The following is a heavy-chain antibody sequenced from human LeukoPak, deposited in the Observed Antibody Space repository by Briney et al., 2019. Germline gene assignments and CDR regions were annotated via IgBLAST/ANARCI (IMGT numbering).Heavy chain of an antibody. Sequence: GGSLRLSCAASGFTLNTNWMHWVRQAPGKGLVWVSRFKSDGSSPTYADSVKGRFTISRDNAKNTLYLEMNSLRAEDTAVYYCGPVGRDSSFWGQGTLVIVSS. D-gene: IGHD3-22*01. CDR1: GFTLNTNW. V-gene: IGHV3-74*03. CDR3: GPVGRDSSF. J-gene: IGHJ4*02. CDR2: FKSDGSSP.